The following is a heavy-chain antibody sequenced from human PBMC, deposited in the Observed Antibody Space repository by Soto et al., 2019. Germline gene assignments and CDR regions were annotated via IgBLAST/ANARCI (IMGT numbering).Heavy chain of an antibody. V-gene: IGHV4-4*02. D-gene: IGHD2-21*02. CDR2: IYYSGST. CDR1: GGSISSGDW. Sequence: PSETLSLSCAVSGGSISSGDWCWSWVRQSPGKGLEWIGEIYYSGSTTYNPSLKSRVTISADKSENQFSLRLSSVTAADTAVYYCVRRGCHSIFGSLDYSGQATLVTVSS. J-gene: IGHJ4*02. CDR3: VRRGCHSIFGSLDY.